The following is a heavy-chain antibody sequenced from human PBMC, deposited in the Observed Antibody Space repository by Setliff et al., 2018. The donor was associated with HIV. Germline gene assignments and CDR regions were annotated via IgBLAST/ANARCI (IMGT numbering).Heavy chain of an antibody. CDR1: GFPFSTYA. D-gene: IGHD1-26*01. V-gene: IGHV3-23*01. CDR2: ISDSGDTT. CDR3: ARAKTSGTYYGWSY. Sequence: GGSLRLSCAASGFPFSTYAMNWVRQAPGKGLEWVSAISDSGDTTYYADSVKGRFTISRGNSRDTLSLQMNSLRAEDTAVYYCARAKTSGTYYGWSYWGQGTLVTVSS. J-gene: IGHJ4*02.